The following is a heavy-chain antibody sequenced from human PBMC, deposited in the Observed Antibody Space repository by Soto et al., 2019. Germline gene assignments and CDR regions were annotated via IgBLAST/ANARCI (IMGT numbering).Heavy chain of an antibody. D-gene: IGHD4-17*01. Sequence: ASVKVSCKASGYTFTSYGISWVRQAPGQGLEWMGWISAYNGNTNYAQKFQGRVTMTTDTSTSTAYMELRRLRSDDTAVYYCARGIYGDYVLHYCMDVWGQGTTVTVSS. J-gene: IGHJ6*02. CDR2: ISAYNGNT. CDR1: GYTFTSYG. CDR3: ARGIYGDYVLHYCMDV. V-gene: IGHV1-18*01.